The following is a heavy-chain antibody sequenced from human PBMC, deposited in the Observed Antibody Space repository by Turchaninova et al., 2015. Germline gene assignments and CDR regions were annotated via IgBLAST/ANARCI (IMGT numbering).Heavy chain of an antibody. CDR1: RITFSTYD. CDR3: ATNNKGGASNPNPDS. V-gene: IGHV3-30*03. Sequence: QVQLVESGEGVVQPGRSLRLSCAVSRITFSTYDMHWVRQAPGKGLEWVALISNDESNKYYAESAKGQFTISRANSKNTLYLQMNSLIVGDTAVYYCATNNKGGASNPNPDSWGQGTLVTVSP. J-gene: IGHJ4*02. CDR2: ISNDESNK. D-gene: IGHD1-14*01.